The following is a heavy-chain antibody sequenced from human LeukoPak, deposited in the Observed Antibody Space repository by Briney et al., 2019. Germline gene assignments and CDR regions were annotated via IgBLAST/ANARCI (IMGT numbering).Heavy chain of an antibody. CDR3: AKVGGRGYSYGKPMVPLPYFDY. CDR2: ISGSGGST. D-gene: IGHD5-18*01. CDR1: GFTFSSYA. Sequence: GGSLRLSCAASGFTFSSYAMSWVRQAPGKGLEWVSAISGSGGSTYYADSVKGRFTISRDNSKNTLYLQMNSLRAEDTAVYYCAKVGGRGYSYGKPMVPLPYFDYSGQGTLVTVSS. V-gene: IGHV3-23*01. J-gene: IGHJ4*02.